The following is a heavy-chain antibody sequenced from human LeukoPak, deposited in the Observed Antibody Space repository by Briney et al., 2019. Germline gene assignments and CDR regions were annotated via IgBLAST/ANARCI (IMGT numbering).Heavy chain of an antibody. CDR2: IIPILGIA. D-gene: IGHD2-15*01. J-gene: IGHJ6*02. CDR3: ARDRCYGPCGMDV. Sequence: SVKVSCKASGGTFSSYAISWVRQAPGQGLEWMGRIIPILGIANYAQKFQGRVTITADKSTSTAYMELSSLRSEDTAVYYCARDRCYGPCGMDVWGQGTTVTVSS. V-gene: IGHV1-69*04. CDR1: GGTFSSYA.